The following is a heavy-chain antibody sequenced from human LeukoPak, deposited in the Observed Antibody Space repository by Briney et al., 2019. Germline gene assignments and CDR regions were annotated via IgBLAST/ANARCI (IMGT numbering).Heavy chain of an antibody. D-gene: IGHD3-16*02. Sequence: SQTLSLTCTVSGGSISSGDYYWSWIRQPPGKGLEWIGYIYYSGSTYYNPSLKSRVTISVDTSKNQFSLKLSSVTAADTAVYYSVRGPNYVWGSYQYFDYWGQGTLVTVSS. J-gene: IGHJ4*02. CDR1: GGSISSGDYY. V-gene: IGHV4-30-4*01. CDR3: VRGPNYVWGSYQYFDY. CDR2: IYYSGST.